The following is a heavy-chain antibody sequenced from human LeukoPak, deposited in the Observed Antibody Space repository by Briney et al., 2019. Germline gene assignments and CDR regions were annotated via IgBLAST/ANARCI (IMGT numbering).Heavy chain of an antibody. Sequence: GGSLRLSCAASGFTFSSYGMHWVRQAPGKGLEWVAVISYDGSNKYYADSVKGRFTISRDNAKNSLYLQMNSLRAEDTALYYCAKDMGGGSSYSSYRIFYYYYGMDVWGQGTTVTVSS. CDR3: AKDMGGGSSYSSYRIFYYYYGMDV. J-gene: IGHJ6*02. V-gene: IGHV3-30*18. CDR2: ISYDGSNK. D-gene: IGHD2-15*01. CDR1: GFTFSSYG.